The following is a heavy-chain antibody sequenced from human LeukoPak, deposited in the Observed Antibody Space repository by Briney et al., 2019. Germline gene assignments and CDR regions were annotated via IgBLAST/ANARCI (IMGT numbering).Heavy chain of an antibody. Sequence: GGSLRLSCAASGFTFSSSPKSWVRQAPGKGLEWVSVIGGSGGNINYADSVKGRFTISRDNSKNTLYLQMNSLRAEDTAVYYCAQWHTVDYWGQGTLVTVSS. J-gene: IGHJ4*02. D-gene: IGHD2-8*01. CDR1: GFTFSSSP. V-gene: IGHV3-23*01. CDR3: AQWHTVDY. CDR2: IGGSGGNI.